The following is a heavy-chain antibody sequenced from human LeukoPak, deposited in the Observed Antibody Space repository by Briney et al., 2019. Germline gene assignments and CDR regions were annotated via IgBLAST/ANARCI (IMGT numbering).Heavy chain of an antibody. Sequence: NASETLSLTCTVSGGSISSGSYYWSWIRQPAGKGLEWIGRIYTSGSTNYNPSLKSRVTISVDTSKNQFSLKLSSVTAADTAVYYCARTYRGETYDYWGQGTLVTVSS. D-gene: IGHD3-10*01. CDR3: ARTYRGETYDY. CDR1: GGSISSGSYY. V-gene: IGHV4-61*02. J-gene: IGHJ4*02. CDR2: IYTSGST.